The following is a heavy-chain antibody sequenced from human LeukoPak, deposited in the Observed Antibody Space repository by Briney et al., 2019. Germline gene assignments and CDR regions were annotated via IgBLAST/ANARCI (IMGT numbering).Heavy chain of an antibody. CDR1: EFSFKNYW. Sequence: GSLRLSCAASEFSFKNYWMSWVRQAPGNGLEWVSAISGSGGSTYYADSVKGRFTISRDNSKNTLYLQMNSLRAEDTAVYYCAKGRGFRVWDPWDNWGQGTLITVSS. V-gene: IGHV3-23*01. CDR3: AKGRGFRVWDPWDN. CDR2: ISGSGGST. J-gene: IGHJ4*02. D-gene: IGHD3-16*01.